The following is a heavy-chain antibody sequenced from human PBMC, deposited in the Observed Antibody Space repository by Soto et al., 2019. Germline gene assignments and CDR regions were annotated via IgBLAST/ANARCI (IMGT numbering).Heavy chain of an antibody. Sequence: PGGSLRLSCVGSGFTFSTYGMHWVRQAPGKGLECVAVISDTGSSHYYAASVEGRFTISRENSKNTLSLHMDRLRVEDTAVYYCAKDRGGDCPDNSCYFAADYGGQGPPVPVS. D-gene: IGHD2-2*01. CDR3: AKDRGGDCPDNSCYFAADY. CDR2: ISDTGSSH. CDR1: GFTFSTYG. J-gene: IGHJ4*02. V-gene: IGHV3-30*18.